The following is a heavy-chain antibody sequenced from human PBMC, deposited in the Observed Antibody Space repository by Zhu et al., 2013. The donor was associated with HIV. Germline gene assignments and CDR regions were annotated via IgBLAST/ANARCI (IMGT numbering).Heavy chain of an antibody. CDR2: ITPVSGT. CDR3: ARRVGRGHYDL. D-gene: IGHD1-26*01. CDR1: GGTVSRYS. J-gene: IGHJ5*02. Sequence: QVQLVQSGAEVKKPGSSVKVSCKASGGTVSRYSISWVRQAPGQGLEWVGVITPVSGTKYAQNFQGRVTITADDSSNTISVELSSLRSEDTAVYYCARRVGRGHYDLWGQGNPGHRLL. V-gene: IGHV1-69*01.